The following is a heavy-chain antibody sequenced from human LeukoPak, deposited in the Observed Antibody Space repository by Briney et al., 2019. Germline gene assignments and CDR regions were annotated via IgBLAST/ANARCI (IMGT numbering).Heavy chain of an antibody. CDR1: GFTFSSYW. CDR2: ISSSSSYI. D-gene: IGHD3-10*01. CDR3: ASRGGQYYGMDV. J-gene: IGHJ6*02. V-gene: IGHV3-21*01. Sequence: GGSLRLSCAASGFTFSSYWMSWVRQAPGKGLEWVSSISSSSSYIYYADSVKGRFTISRDNAKNSLYLQMNSLRAEDTAVYYCASRGGQYYGMDVWGQGTTVTVSS.